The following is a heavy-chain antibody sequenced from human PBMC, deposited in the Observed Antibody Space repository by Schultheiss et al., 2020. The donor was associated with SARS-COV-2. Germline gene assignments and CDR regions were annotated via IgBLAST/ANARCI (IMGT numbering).Heavy chain of an antibody. CDR2: ISWNSGSI. V-gene: IGHV3-9*01. J-gene: IGHJ4*02. CDR3: ARGDSSGYDYDY. D-gene: IGHD3-22*01. CDR1: GFTFDDYA. Sequence: GGSLRLSCAASGFTFDDYAMHWVRQAPGKGLEWVSGISWNSGSIGYADSVKGRFTISRDNAKNSLYLQMNSLRAEDTAVYYCARGDSSGYDYDYWGQGTLVTVSS.